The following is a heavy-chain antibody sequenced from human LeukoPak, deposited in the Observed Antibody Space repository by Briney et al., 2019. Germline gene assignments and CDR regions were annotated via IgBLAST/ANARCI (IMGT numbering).Heavy chain of an antibody. V-gene: IGHV1-2*02. D-gene: IGHD6-19*01. CDR3: ALPPQTRIAVAGTGDY. Sequence: ASVKVSCKASGYTFTAYYIHWVRQAPGQGLEWMGWINPHSGGTNYAQKFQGRVTMTRDTSITTAFMELSRLRSDDTAVYYCALPPQTRIAVAGTGDYWGQGTLVTVSS. CDR2: INPHSGGT. J-gene: IGHJ4*02. CDR1: GYTFTAYY.